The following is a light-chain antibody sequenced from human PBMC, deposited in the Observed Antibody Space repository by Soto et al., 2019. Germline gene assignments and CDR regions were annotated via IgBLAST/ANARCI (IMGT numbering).Light chain of an antibody. J-gene: IGLJ2*01. Sequence: QSALTQPPSASGSPGQSVSISCTGTSSDVGGYNYVSWYQQHPGKAPKLMIYEVNQRPSGVPDRFSGSKSDNTASLTVSRLQAEDEADYYCSSYAGSSNLVFGGGT. CDR2: EVN. CDR1: SSDVGGYNY. V-gene: IGLV2-8*01. CDR3: SSYAGSSNLV.